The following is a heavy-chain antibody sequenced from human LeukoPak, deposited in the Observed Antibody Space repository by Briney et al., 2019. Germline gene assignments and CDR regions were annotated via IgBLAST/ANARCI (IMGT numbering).Heavy chain of an antibody. Sequence: GGSLRLSCAASGFTVSSNSMSWVRQAPGKGLVCVSVIYTGGTTYYADSVKGRFTISRDNSKNTLYLQNNSLRAEDTAVYYCAKPRGGDSWAFDIWGHGTMVAVSS. J-gene: IGHJ3*02. CDR3: AKPRGGDSWAFDI. V-gene: IGHV3-66*04. CDR1: GFTVSSNS. CDR2: IYTGGTT. D-gene: IGHD2-21*02.